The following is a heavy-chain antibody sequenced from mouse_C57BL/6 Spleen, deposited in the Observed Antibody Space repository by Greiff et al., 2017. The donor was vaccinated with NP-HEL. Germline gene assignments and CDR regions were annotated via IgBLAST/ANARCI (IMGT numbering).Heavy chain of an antibody. CDR3: AKTMVTHWYVDV. Sequence: VQLQQPGAELVKPGASVKLSCKASGYTFTSYWMQWVKQRPGQGLEWIGEIDPSDSYTNYTQQFKGKATLTVDTSSSTAYMQLSSLTSEDSAVYYCAKTMVTHWYVDVWGTGTTVTVSS. D-gene: IGHD2-2*01. J-gene: IGHJ1*03. CDR2: IDPSDSYT. CDR1: GYTFTSYW. V-gene: IGHV1-50*01.